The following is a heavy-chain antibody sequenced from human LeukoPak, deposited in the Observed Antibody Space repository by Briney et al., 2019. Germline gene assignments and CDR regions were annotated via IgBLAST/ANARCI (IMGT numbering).Heavy chain of an antibody. J-gene: IGHJ4*02. D-gene: IGHD3-10*01. Sequence: ASVKVSCKASGYTFTSYAMHWVRQAPGQGLEWMGWINAGNGNTKYSQKFQGRVTMTRNTSISTAYMELSSLRSEDTAVYYCARALSYGSGRSAGYWGQGTLVTVSS. CDR1: GYTFTSYA. CDR3: ARALSYGSGRSAGY. CDR2: INAGNGNT. V-gene: IGHV1-3*01.